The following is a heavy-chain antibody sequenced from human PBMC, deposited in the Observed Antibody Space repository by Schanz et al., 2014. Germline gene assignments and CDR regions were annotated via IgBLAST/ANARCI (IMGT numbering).Heavy chain of an antibody. J-gene: IGHJ4*02. D-gene: IGHD3-10*01. CDR1: GFTFSDYW. CDR2: VSSRSDEI. CDR3: AKYRGYYRVSGSYRELEY. V-gene: IGHV3-23*04. Sequence: EVQLVESGGGLVQPGGSLRLSCTASGFTFSDYWMSWVRQAPGKGLEWVAAVSSRSDEIKYADSVRGRFTISRDNSRSTMYLQMNSLRAEDTAVYYCAKYRGYYRVSGSYRELEYWGQGTLVTVSS.